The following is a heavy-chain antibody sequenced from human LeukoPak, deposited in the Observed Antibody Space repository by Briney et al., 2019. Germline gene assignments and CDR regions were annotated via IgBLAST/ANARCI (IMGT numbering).Heavy chain of an antibody. D-gene: IGHD2-21*01. CDR3: ARGHRDNDV. CDR2: IFYSGST. V-gene: IGHV4-59*11. Sequence: PSETLSLTCAVSGGSISPHYWSWFRHPPRRGLEWVGYIFYSGSTNYNTSLKSRLTMPVDTSKNQVSLQLTSVTAADTAVYYCARGHRDNDVWGQGTLVTVSS. CDR1: GGSISPHY. J-gene: IGHJ3*01.